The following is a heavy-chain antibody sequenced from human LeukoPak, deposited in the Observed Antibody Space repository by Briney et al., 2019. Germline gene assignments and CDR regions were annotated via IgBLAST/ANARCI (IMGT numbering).Heavy chain of an antibody. V-gene: IGHV1-69*02. CDR2: IIPILGMA. Sequence: SVKVSCKGSGGTFSSYTISWVRQAPGQGPEWMGRIIPILGMANYDQKLQGRVTISADKSTSTAYMELSSLRSEDTAVYYCARGCDDFLSGYFPTNWFDPWGQGTLVTVSS. CDR3: ARGCDDFLSGYFPTNWFDP. D-gene: IGHD3-3*01. CDR1: GGTFSSYT. J-gene: IGHJ5*02.